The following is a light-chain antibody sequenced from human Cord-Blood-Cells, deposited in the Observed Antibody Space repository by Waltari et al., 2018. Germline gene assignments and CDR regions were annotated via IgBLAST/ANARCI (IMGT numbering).Light chain of an antibody. Sequence: QLVLTQSPSASASLGASVKLTCTLRSGHSSYAIAWHQQQPENGPRYLMRLNSDGSHSKGDGIPDRCSGSSSGAERYLTISSLQSEDEADYYCQTWGTGIRVVFGGGTKLTVL. CDR3: QTWGTGIRVV. V-gene: IGLV4-69*01. CDR1: SGHSSYA. CDR2: LNSDGSH. J-gene: IGLJ2*01.